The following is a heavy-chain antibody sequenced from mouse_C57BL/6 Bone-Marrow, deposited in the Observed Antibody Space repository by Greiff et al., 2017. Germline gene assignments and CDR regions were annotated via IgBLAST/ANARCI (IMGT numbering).Heavy chain of an antibody. CDR3: ALTMITTCAY. D-gene: IGHD2-4*01. Sequence: EVNVVESGGDLVKPGGSLKLSCAASGFTFSSYGMSWVRQTPDKRLEWVATISSGGSYTYYPDSVKGRFTISRDNAKNTLYLQMSSLKSEDTAMYYCALTMITTCAYWGQGTLVTVSA. J-gene: IGHJ3*01. V-gene: IGHV5-6*01. CDR1: GFTFSSYG. CDR2: ISSGGSYT.